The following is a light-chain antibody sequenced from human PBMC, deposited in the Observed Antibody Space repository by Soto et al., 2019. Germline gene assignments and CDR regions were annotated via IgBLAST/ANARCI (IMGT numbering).Light chain of an antibody. CDR1: ERISSW. V-gene: IGKV1-5*01. J-gene: IGKJ1*01. CDR2: DAS. Sequence: DIQMTQSPSTLSASVGDRVTITCRASERISSWLAWYQQKPGKGPKLLIYDASSLESGVPSRFSGSGSGTEFTLTISSLQPDDFATYYCQQYNSYPWTFGQGTKVDIK. CDR3: QQYNSYPWT.